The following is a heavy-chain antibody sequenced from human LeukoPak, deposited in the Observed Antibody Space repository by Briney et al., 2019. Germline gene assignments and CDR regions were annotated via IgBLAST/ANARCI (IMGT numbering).Heavy chain of an antibody. Sequence: PGGSLRLSCAASGFTFSSCAIHWVRQAPGKGLEWVAFISYDGGDKRYAESVKGRITISRDNSRKTLYLQMHSLGPEDTAIYYCARDLSERYSIDYWGQGTLVTVSS. CDR3: ARDLSERYSIDY. D-gene: IGHD1-14*01. J-gene: IGHJ4*02. CDR2: ISYDGGDK. CDR1: GFTFSSCA. V-gene: IGHV3-30-3*01.